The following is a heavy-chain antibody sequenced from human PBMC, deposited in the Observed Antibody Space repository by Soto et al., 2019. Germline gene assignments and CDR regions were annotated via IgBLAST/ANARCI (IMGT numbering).Heavy chain of an antibody. D-gene: IGHD6-13*01. CDR2: IYHSGST. CDR1: GGSISSGGYS. CDR3: ASRRAAAGSFLDY. V-gene: IGHV4-30-2*01. Sequence: PSETLSLTCAVSGGSISSGGYSWSWIRQPPGKGLEWIGYIYHSGSTYYNPSLKSRVTISVDRSKNQCSLKLSSVTAADTAVYYCASRRAAAGSFLDYWGQGTLVTVSA. J-gene: IGHJ4*02.